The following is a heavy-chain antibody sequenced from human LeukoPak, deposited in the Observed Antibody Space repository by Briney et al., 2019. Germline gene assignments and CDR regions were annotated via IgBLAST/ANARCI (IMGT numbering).Heavy chain of an antibody. CDR1: GFTFSSYS. CDR2: ISGPGGMT. J-gene: IGHJ4*02. CDR3: VKSSVYYNSGNYYGDY. V-gene: IGHV3-23*01. Sequence: GGSLRLSCAASGFTFSSYSMNWVRQAPGKGLEWVSTISGPGGMTYYADSVKGRFTISRDNSQNTLFLQMNRLRVDDTAVYYCVKSSVYYNSGNYYGDYWGQGTLVIVSS. D-gene: IGHD3-10*01.